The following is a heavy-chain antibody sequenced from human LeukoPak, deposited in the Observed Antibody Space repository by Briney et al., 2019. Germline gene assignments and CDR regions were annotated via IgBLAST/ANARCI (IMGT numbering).Heavy chain of an antibody. CDR3: ARLRAAAGTDYYYMDV. V-gene: IGHV3-48*01. Sequence: GGSLRLSCAASGFTFSSYSMNWVRQAPGKGLEWVSYISSSSSTIYYADSVKGRFTISRDNAKNSLYLQMNSLRAEDTAVYYCARLRAAAGTDYYYMDVWGKGTTVTVSS. J-gene: IGHJ6*03. D-gene: IGHD6-13*01. CDR2: ISSSSSTI. CDR1: GFTFSSYS.